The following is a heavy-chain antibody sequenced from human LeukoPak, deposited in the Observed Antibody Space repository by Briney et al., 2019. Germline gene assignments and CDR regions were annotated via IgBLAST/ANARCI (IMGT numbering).Heavy chain of an antibody. D-gene: IGHD6-13*01. V-gene: IGHV1-2*02. CDR2: INPFRGGT. J-gene: IGHJ6*01. Sequence: ASVKVSCKASGYTFTGYYMHWVRQAPGQGVEWMGWINPFRGGTNYAQKFQGRVTMTRDTSISTAYMELSRLRSDDTAVYYCARDFSAAGSIYYGMDVWGQGNTVTVSS. CDR3: ARDFSAAGSIYYGMDV. CDR1: GYTFTGYY.